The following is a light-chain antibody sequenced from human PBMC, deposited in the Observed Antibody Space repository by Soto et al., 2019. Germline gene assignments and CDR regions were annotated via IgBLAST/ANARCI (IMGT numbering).Light chain of an antibody. CDR1: QSVTGSS. CDR3: HQYGASPET. J-gene: IGKJ1*01. CDR2: GAS. Sequence: DIVLTQSPGTLSLSPGERVTLSWRASQSVTGSSIAWFQQKPGQAPRLLMYGASNRATGIPHRFSGSGSGTDFTLTISSLEPEDFAVYFCHQYGASPETFGQGTKVDIK. V-gene: IGKV3-20*01.